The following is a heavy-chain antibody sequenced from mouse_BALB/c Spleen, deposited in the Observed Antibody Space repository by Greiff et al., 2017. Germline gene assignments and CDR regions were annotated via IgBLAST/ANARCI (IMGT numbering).Heavy chain of an antibody. V-gene: IGHV1-69*01. J-gene: IGHJ2*01. Sequence: VQLQQPGAELVMPGASVKMSCKASGYTFTDYWMHWVKQRPGQGLEWIGAIDTSDSYTSYNQKFKGKATLTVDESSSTAYMQLSSLTSEDSAVYYCARRVAFDYWGQGTTLTVSS. CDR3: ARRVAFDY. D-gene: IGHD1-1*02. CDR1: GYTFTDYW. CDR2: IDTSDSYT.